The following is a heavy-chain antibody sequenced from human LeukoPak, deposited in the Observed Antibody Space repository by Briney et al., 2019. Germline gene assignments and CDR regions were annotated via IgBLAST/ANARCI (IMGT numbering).Heavy chain of an antibody. Sequence: GGSLRLSCAASGFPFSTYSMNWVRQAPGKGLEWVPYIRSSSGIIYYADSVKGRFTISRDNAKNSLYLQMNSLRAEDTAVYYCARAGPYSSSSFDYWGQGTLVTVSS. J-gene: IGHJ4*02. CDR3: ARAGPYSSSSFDY. V-gene: IGHV3-48*04. D-gene: IGHD6-6*01. CDR1: GFPFSTYS. CDR2: IRSSSGII.